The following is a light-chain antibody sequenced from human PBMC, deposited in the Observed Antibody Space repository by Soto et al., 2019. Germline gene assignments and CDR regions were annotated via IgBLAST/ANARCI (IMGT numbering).Light chain of an antibody. CDR3: SSYTSSSTVV. J-gene: IGLJ1*01. Sequence: QSALTQPASVSGSRGQSITVSCTGTSSDVGGYNYVSWYQQHPGKAPKLMIYDVSYRPSGVSNRFSGSKSGNTASLTISGLQAEDEADYYCSSYTSSSTVVFGTGTKLTVL. V-gene: IGLV2-14*01. CDR2: DVS. CDR1: SSDVGGYNY.